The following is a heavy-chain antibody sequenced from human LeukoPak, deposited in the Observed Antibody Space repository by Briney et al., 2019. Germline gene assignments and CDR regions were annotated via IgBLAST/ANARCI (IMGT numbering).Heavy chain of an antibody. Sequence: PSETLSLTCAVSGGSISSYYWSWIRQPAGKGLEWIGRIYTSGSTNYNPSLKSRVTMSVATSENQFSLKLSSVTAADTAVYYCAGRGYSGYDVNFDYWGQGTLVTVSS. J-gene: IGHJ4*02. D-gene: IGHD5-12*01. CDR2: IYTSGST. CDR3: AGRGYSGYDVNFDY. V-gene: IGHV4-4*07. CDR1: GGSISSYY.